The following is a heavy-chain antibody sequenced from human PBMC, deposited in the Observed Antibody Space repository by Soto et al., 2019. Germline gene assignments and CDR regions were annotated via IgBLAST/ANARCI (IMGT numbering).Heavy chain of an antibody. V-gene: IGHV4-31*03. Sequence: QVQLQESGPGLVKPSQTLSLTCTVSGGSISSGGYYWSWIRQHPGKGLEWIGYIYYYGSTCYNPSLRGRVTISVDTSKNQFSLRLSSVTAADTAVYYCARVFGFGGMDVWGQGTTVTVSS. CDR1: GGSISSGGYY. CDR3: ARVFGFGGMDV. CDR2: IYYYGST. J-gene: IGHJ6*02. D-gene: IGHD3-10*01.